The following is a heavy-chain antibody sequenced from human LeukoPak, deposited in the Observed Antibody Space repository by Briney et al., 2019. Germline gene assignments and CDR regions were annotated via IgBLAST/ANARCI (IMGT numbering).Heavy chain of an antibody. CDR3: AKGATRLRLGALLFDY. V-gene: IGHV3-48*03. J-gene: IGHJ4*02. CDR1: GFTFSSYE. D-gene: IGHD3-16*01. CDR2: ISSSGSTI. Sequence: LSGGSLRLSCAASGFTFSSYEMNWVRQAPGKGLEWVSYISSSGSTIYYADSVKGRFTISRDNAKNSLYLQMNSLRAEDTAVYYCAKGATRLRLGALLFDYWGQGTLVTVSS.